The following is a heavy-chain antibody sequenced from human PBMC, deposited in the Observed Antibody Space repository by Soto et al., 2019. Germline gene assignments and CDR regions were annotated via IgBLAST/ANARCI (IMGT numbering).Heavy chain of an antibody. CDR1: CGSFNGYF. J-gene: IGHJ4*02. CDR3: ARAPDKYYFDS. Sequence: SETLSLTCALYCGSFNGYFWTWIRQPPGKGPEWIGDIDHGGSTNYNPSLKSRVTISVDTSKNQFSLKLRSVTAADMAMFYCARAPDKYYFDSWGQGTQVTVSS. CDR2: IDHGGST. V-gene: IGHV4-34*01.